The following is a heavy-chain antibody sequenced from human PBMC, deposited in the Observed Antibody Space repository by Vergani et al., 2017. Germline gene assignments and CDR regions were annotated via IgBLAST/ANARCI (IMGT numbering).Heavy chain of an antibody. CDR1: GYTFTSYG. Sequence: QVQLVQSGAEVKKPGASVKVSCKASGYTFTSYGISWVRQAPGQGLEWMGWISAYNGNTNYAQKLQGRVTMTTDTSTSTADMELRSLRSDDTAVYYCARERIAAAGYYYYYYGMDVWGQGTTVTVSS. CDR2: ISAYNGNT. J-gene: IGHJ6*02. V-gene: IGHV1-18*01. D-gene: IGHD6-13*01. CDR3: ARERIAAAGYYYYYYGMDV.